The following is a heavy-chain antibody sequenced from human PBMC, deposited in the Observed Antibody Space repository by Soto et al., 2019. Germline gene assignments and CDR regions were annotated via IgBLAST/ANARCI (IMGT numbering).Heavy chain of an antibody. Sequence: ASVKVSCKASGYTFTSYGISWVRQARGQGLEWMGWISAYNGNTNYAQKLQGRVTMTTDTSTSTAYMELRSLRSDDTGVYFCARDRKLVIPGNYYYYGMDVWGQGTTVTVSS. CDR3: ARDRKLVIPGNYYYYGMDV. D-gene: IGHD3-10*01. CDR2: ISAYNGNT. J-gene: IGHJ6*02. V-gene: IGHV1-18*04. CDR1: GYTFTSYG.